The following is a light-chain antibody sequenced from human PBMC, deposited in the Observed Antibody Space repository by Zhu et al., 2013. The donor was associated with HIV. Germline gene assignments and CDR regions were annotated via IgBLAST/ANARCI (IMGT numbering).Light chain of an antibody. CDR3: QQYGTSLIT. V-gene: IGKV3-20*01. J-gene: IGKJ4*01. Sequence: DIVLTQSPGTLSLSPGERATLSCRASQSVRGDFLAWYQQKPGQAPRVVIYGASSRATGIPDRFSGSGSGTDFTLSITRLEPEDFAVYYCQQYGTSLITFGRRD. CDR2: GAS. CDR1: QSVRGDF.